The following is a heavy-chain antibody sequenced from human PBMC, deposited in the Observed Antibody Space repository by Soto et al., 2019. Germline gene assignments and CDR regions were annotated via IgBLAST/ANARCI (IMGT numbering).Heavy chain of an antibody. D-gene: IGHD7-27*01. Sequence: QVQLVQSGAEVKKPGASVKVSCKASGYTFTSYDINWVRQATGQGLEWIGWMSPKTGNTGYAQKFQGRVTMTRNPSISTAYMELSSLRSEDTAVYYCARGPPDWGFDYWGQGTLVPVSS. CDR1: GYTFTSYD. CDR3: ARGPPDWGFDY. CDR2: MSPKTGNT. V-gene: IGHV1-8*01. J-gene: IGHJ4*02.